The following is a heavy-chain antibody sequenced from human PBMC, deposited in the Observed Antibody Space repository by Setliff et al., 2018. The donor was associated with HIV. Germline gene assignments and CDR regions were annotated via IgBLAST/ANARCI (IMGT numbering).Heavy chain of an antibody. J-gene: IGHJ6*03. Sequence: SSETLSLTCTVSGASVSRYYWSWIRQSPGKGLEWIGYIYYSGSTNYNPSLKSRVTISIGTSKNQFSLKLTSVTAADTAVYYCARYYYDRSGSSAPYYFMDVWGKGTTVTVSS. CDR2: IYYSGST. CDR1: GASVSRYY. D-gene: IGHD3-22*01. V-gene: IGHV4-59*08. CDR3: ARYYYDRSGSSAPYYFMDV.